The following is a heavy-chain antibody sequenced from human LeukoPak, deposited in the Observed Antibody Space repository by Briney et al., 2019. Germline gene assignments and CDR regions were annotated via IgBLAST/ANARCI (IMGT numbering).Heavy chain of an antibody. V-gene: IGHV3-48*01. CDR3: ARGDCNGGSCYLSLTTIDY. CDR2: ISSSSSTI. D-gene: IGHD2-15*01. J-gene: IGHJ4*02. Sequence: PGGSLRLSCAASGFTFSSYSMNWVRQAPGKGLEWVSYISSSSSTIYYADSVKGRFTISRDNAENSLFLQMNSLRAGDTAVYYCARGDCNGGSCYLSLTTIDYWGQGTLVTVSS. CDR1: GFTFSSYS.